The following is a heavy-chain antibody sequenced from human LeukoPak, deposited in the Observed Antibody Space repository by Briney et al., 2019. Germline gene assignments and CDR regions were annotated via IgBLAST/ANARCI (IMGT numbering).Heavy chain of an antibody. D-gene: IGHD6-19*01. CDR3: ARDPTSRWYSSGWSEFDY. J-gene: IGHJ4*02. CDR2: INSDGSST. Sequence: PGGSLRLSCAASGFTFSSYWMPWVRHAPGKGLVWVSRINSDGSSTSYADSVKGRFTISRDNAKNTLYLQMNSLRAEDTAVYYCARDPTSRWYSSGWSEFDYWGQGTLVTVSS. V-gene: IGHV3-74*01. CDR1: GFTFSSYW.